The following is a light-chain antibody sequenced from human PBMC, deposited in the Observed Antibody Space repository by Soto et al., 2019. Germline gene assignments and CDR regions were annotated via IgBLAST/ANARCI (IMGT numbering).Light chain of an antibody. V-gene: IGLV2-14*01. CDR2: EVS. J-gene: IGLJ1*01. CDR1: ISDVGGYIY. Sequence: QCLRTQPASVSGSRGQSIPISCTGTISDVGGYIYVSWYQQHPGKAPKLMIYEVSNRPSGVSNRFSGSKSGNTASLTSSGLQAEDEADYYCRSYSRSSFYVFGTGTKVTVL. CDR3: RSYSRSSFYV.